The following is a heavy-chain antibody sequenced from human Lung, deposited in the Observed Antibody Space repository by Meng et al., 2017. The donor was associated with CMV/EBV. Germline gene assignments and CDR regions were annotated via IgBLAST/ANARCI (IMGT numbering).Heavy chain of an antibody. CDR2: ISSSISYI. D-gene: IGHD4-17*01. Sequence: SWAASGFTFSSYSMNWVRKAPGKGLEWVSSISSSISYIYYVDSVKGRFTIYRDNAQNSLYLKMTSLRAEDRAVYYCARDYGNDYWGQGTLVTVSS. CDR3: ARDYGNDY. CDR1: GFTFSSYS. V-gene: IGHV3-21*01. J-gene: IGHJ4*02.